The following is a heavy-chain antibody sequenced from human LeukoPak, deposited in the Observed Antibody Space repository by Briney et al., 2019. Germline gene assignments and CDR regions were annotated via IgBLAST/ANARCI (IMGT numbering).Heavy chain of an antibody. D-gene: IGHD2-8*01. J-gene: IGHJ4*02. CDR3: ARDNVLMVYASVDTAMEGY. CDR2: INWNGGST. V-gene: IGHV3-20*04. Sequence: GGSLRLSCAASGFTFDDYGMSWVRQAPGKGLEWVSGINWNGGSTGYADSVKGRFTISRDNAKNSLYLQMNSLRAEDTAFYYCARDNVLMVYASVDTAMEGYWGQGTLVTVSS. CDR1: GFTFDDYG.